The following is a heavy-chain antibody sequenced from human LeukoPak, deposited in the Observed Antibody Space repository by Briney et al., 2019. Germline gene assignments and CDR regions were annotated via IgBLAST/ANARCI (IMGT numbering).Heavy chain of an antibody. CDR3: ARVNIAVAGDASDV. CDR2: IYYSGST. Sequence: SETLSLTCTVSGGSISSHYWSWIRQPPGKGLEWIGYIYYSGSTNYNPSLKSRVTISLDASKSQFSLKLSSVTAADTAMYYCARVNIAVAGDASDVWGRGTMVTVSS. V-gene: IGHV4-59*11. D-gene: IGHD6-19*01. J-gene: IGHJ3*01. CDR1: GGSISSHY.